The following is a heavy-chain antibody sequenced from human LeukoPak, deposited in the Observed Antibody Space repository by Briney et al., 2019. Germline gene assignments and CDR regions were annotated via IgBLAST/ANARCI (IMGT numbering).Heavy chain of an antibody. CDR1: GGTFSSYD. Sequence: ASVKVSCKASGGTFSSYDISWVRQAPGQGLEWMGGIMPMFGKTNYAQKFQGRVTTTADKATSTAYMELSSLRPEDTAVYYCARGHYYGSGGYYLIYYYYYYMDVWGKGTTVTVSS. V-gene: IGHV1-69*06. D-gene: IGHD3-10*01. CDR3: ARGHYYGSGGYYLIYYYYYYMDV. CDR2: IMPMFGKT. J-gene: IGHJ6*03.